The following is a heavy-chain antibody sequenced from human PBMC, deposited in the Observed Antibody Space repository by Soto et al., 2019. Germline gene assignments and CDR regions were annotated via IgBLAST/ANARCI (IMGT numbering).Heavy chain of an antibody. CDR1: GGSISSGGYY. V-gene: IGHV4-31*03. J-gene: IGHJ6*03. Sequence: SETLSLNCTVSGGSISSGGYYWSWIRQHPGKGLEWIGYIYYSGSTYYNPSLKSRVTISVDTSKNQFSLKLSSVTAADTAVYYCAREVASSYYYYYMDVWGKGTTVTVSS. D-gene: IGHD5-12*01. CDR2: IYYSGST. CDR3: AREVASSYYYYYMDV.